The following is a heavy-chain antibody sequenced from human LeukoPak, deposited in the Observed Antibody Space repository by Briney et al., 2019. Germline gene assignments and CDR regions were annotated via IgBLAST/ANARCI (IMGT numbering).Heavy chain of an antibody. D-gene: IGHD6-13*01. V-gene: IGHV1-69*13. CDR3: ARDPNHIAANWFDP. Sequence: SVKVSCKASGGTFSSYAISWVRQAPGQGLEWMGGIIPIFGTANYAQKFQGRVTITADESTSTAYMELSSLRSEDTAVYYCARDPNHIAANWFDPWGQGTLVTVSS. J-gene: IGHJ5*02. CDR1: GGTFSSYA. CDR2: IIPIFGTA.